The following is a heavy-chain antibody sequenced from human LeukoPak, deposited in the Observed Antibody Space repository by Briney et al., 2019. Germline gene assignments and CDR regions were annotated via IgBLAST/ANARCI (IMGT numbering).Heavy chain of an antibody. D-gene: IGHD3-22*01. Sequence: GGSLRLSCAASGFTFSSYGMNWVRQAPGKGLEWVSGISGSGGTTYYADSVKGRFTISRDNSKNSLSLQVSSLRAEDTAIYYCAKTNGYYSDWGQGTLVTVSS. CDR3: AKTNGYYSD. CDR1: GFTFSSYG. J-gene: IGHJ4*02. V-gene: IGHV3-23*01. CDR2: ISGSGGTT.